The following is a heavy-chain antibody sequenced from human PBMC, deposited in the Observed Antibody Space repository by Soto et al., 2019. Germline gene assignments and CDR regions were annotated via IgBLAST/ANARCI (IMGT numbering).Heavy chain of an antibody. CDR1: GGSIKNTGAN. Sequence: QLQLQESGPGLVKPSETLSLTCTVSGGSIKNTGANWGWVRQPPGKGLEWIGSVYYTGTTYYNPSLQSRVTISIDTSKNQYSLSVNSVAAADTAAYYCATHTSGSRNGPHTWGQGTLVTVS. D-gene: IGHD1-26*01. J-gene: IGHJ5*02. V-gene: IGHV4-39*01. CDR3: ATHTSGSRNGPHT. CDR2: VYYTGTT.